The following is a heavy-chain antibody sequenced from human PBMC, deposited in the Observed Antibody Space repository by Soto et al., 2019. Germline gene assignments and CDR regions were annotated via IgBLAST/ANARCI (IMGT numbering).Heavy chain of an antibody. CDR1: GGSILNGGHY. Sequence: ASETLSLTCTVSGGSILNGGHYWTWIRQPPGKGLEWIGSMFYGVSTYYNPSLKSRVTVSVDTSKNQFSLNLRSVTAADTAVYYCARLPSRHLVDYWGQGTLVTVS. J-gene: IGHJ4*02. CDR3: ARLPSRHLVDY. V-gene: IGHV4-39*01. D-gene: IGHD3-3*02. CDR2: MFYGVST.